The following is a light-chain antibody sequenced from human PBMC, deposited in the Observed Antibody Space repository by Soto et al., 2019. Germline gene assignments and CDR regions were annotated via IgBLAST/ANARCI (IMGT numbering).Light chain of an antibody. CDR2: SAS. J-gene: IGKJ3*01. CDR1: QGISSY. V-gene: IGKV1-9*01. CDR3: QQLNSYPLT. Sequence: IQLTQSPSSLSASVGDRVTITCRASQGISSYLAWYQQKRGKAPTLLIYSASTLQSGVPSRFSGSGSGTDFTLTISSLQPEDFAAYYCQQLNSYPLTFGPGTKVDIK.